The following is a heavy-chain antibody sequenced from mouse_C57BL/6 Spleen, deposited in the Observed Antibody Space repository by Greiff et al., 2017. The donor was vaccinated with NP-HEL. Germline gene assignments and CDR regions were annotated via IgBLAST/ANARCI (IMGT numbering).Heavy chain of an antibody. CDR3: ARNGDYYCSSYRGYFDV. Sequence: QVQLQQSGPGLVQPSQSLSITCTVSGFSLTSYGVHWVRQSPGKGLEWLGVIWSGGSTDYNAAFISRLSISKDNSKSQVFFKMNSLQADDTAIYYCARNGDYYCSSYRGYFDVWGTGTTVTVSS. J-gene: IGHJ1*03. CDR2: IWSGGST. V-gene: IGHV2-2*01. CDR1: GFSLTSYG. D-gene: IGHD1-1*01.